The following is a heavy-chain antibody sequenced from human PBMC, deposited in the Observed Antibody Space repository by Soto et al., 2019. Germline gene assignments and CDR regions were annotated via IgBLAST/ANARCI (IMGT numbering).Heavy chain of an antibody. CDR2: IYSGNST. D-gene: IGHD3-16*01. V-gene: IGHV3-53*04. CDR3: ARIPGGGAVDY. J-gene: IGHJ4*02. CDR1: GLYVSDNY. Sequence: EVQLVESGGGLVQPGGSLRLSCVASGLYVSDNYMIWVRQAPGKGLEWVSIIYSGNSTDYADSVKGRFTISRHNSKNTLYLQMNSLRAEDTAVYYCARIPGGGAVDYWGQGTLVTVSS.